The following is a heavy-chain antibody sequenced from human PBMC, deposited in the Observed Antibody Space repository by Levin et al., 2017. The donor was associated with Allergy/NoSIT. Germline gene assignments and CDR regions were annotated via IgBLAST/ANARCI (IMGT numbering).Heavy chain of an antibody. CDR2: IYYSGST. D-gene: IGHD4-11*01. J-gene: IGHJ6*03. CDR3: ARVYRYHYYYMDV. Sequence: PGGSLRLSCTVSGGSISSYYWSWIRQPPGKGLEWIGYIYYSGSTNYNPSLKSRVTISVDTSKNQFSLKLSSVTAADTAVYYCARVYRYHYYYMDVWGKGTTVTVSS. CDR1: GGSISSYY. V-gene: IGHV4-59*01.